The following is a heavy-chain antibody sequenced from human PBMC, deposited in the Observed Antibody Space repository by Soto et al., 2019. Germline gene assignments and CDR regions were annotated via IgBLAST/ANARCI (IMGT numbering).Heavy chain of an antibody. V-gene: IGHV3-30*18. CDR2: ISYDGSNK. CDR3: AKGAIRYNWNYLDY. CDR1: GFTFSSYG. J-gene: IGHJ4*02. D-gene: IGHD1-20*01. Sequence: GGSLRLSCAASGFTFSSYGMHWVRQAPGKGLEWVAVISYDGSNKYYADSVKGRFTISRDNSKNTLYLQMNSLRAEDTDVYYCAKGAIRYNWNYLDYWGQGTLVTVSS.